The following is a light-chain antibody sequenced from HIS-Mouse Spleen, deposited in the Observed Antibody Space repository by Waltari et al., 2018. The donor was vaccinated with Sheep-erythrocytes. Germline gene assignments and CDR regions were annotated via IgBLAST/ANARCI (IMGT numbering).Light chain of an antibody. CDR2: LGS. J-gene: IGKJ1*01. CDR1: QSLLHSNGYNY. Sequence: DIVMTQSPLSLPVTPGEPASISCRSSQSLLHSNGYNYLDWYLQKPGQSPQLLIYLGSKRDSGVPDRVSGSGSGTDVTLKISRVEAGDVGVYYCMQALQTPWTFGQGTKVEIK. V-gene: IGKV2-28*01. CDR3: MQALQTPWT.